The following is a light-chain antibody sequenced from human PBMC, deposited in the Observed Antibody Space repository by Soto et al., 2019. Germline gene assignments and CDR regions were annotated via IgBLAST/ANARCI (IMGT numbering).Light chain of an antibody. CDR3: SSYAASNNFYFV. CDR2: EVT. Sequence: QSALTQPPSASGSPGQSVTISCTGTSSDVGGSNYVSWYQQYPGRAPKLMIYEVTKRPSGVPDRFSGSKSGNTASLTVSGLLAEDEADYYCSSYAASNNFYFVFGGGTKVTVX. V-gene: IGLV2-8*01. J-gene: IGLJ3*02. CDR1: SSDVGGSNY.